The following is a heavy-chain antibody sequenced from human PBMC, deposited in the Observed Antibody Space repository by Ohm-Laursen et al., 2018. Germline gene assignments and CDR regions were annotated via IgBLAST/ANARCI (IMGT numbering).Heavy chain of an antibody. CDR2: ILSDGTTT. CDR3: ARRWRGDY. CDR1: GFTFSRRW. V-gene: IGHV3-74*01. D-gene: IGHD3-10*01. J-gene: IGHJ4*02. Sequence: SLRLSCAASGFTFSRRWMHWVRQAPGKGLVWVSRILSDGTTTDYADSVKGRFTISRDNAKNTVYLQMNSLRAEDTAVYYCARRWRGDYWGQGTLVTVSS.